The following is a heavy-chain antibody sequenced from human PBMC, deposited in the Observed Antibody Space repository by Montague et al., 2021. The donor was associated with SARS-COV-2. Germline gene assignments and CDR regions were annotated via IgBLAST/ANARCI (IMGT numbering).Heavy chain of an antibody. CDR3: ARGGYLQSIDY. V-gene: IGHV3-23*01. J-gene: IGHJ4*02. CDR1: GFTFSTYV. Sequence: SLRLSCPASGFTFSTYVMSWVRQAQGGGLEWVAGITSYGGGTYYAGSVRGRFTISRDNSNKTLFLQMNSLRVDDTAVYYCARGGYLQSIDYWGPGILVTVSS. CDR2: ITSYGGGT. D-gene: IGHD3-10*01.